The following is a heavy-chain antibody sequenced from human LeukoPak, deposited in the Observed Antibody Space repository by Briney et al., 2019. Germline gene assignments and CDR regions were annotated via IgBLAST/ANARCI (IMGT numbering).Heavy chain of an antibody. J-gene: IGHJ4*02. CDR3: AKDLRLYYYDTSGYSDY. Sequence: GGSLRLSCAASGFTFSSYGMSWVRQAPGKGLEWVPSISGSGGSTYYADSVKGRSTISRDNSKNTLYLRMNSLRAEDTAVYYCAKDLRLYYYDTSGYSDYWGQGTLVTVSS. CDR2: ISGSGGST. CDR1: GFTFSSYG. D-gene: IGHD3-22*01. V-gene: IGHV3-23*01.